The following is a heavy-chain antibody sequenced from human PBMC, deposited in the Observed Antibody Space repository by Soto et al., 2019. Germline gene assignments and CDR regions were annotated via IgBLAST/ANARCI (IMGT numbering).Heavy chain of an antibody. J-gene: IGHJ5*02. D-gene: IGHD3-9*01. CDR2: INPNSGGT. Sequence: GASVKVSCKASGYNFRDYYMHWVRQAPGQGLEWMGWINPNSGGTNLPQKFQARVAMTRDTSINTVYMELTRLRSDDTAVYYGARSYDILTVLNRLDPWGQGTQVTVSS. V-gene: IGHV1-2*02. CDR1: GYNFRDYY. CDR3: ARSYDILTVLNRLDP.